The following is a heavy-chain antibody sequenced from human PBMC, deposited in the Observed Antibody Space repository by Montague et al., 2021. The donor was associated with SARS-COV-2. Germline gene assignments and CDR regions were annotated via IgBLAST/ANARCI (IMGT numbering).Heavy chain of an antibody. CDR3: ARVRGNTIFGVVIISAFDX. Sequence: SETLSLTCAVSGGSFSGFYWSWVRQPPGEGLEWIGEINQSGSINYNPSLKSRVTILVDSSKNQFSLKLSSVTAADTAVYYCARVRGNTIFGVVIISAFDXWGQGTMVTVSS. J-gene: IGHJ3*02. CDR1: GGSFSGFY. D-gene: IGHD3-3*01. CDR2: INQSGSI. V-gene: IGHV4-34*01.